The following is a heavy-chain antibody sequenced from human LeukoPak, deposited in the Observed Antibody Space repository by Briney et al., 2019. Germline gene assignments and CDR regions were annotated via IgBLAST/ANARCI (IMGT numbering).Heavy chain of an antibody. CDR3: AEEGGSFKELIAY. Sequence: GGSPRLSCATSGFIFSSYAMSWVRQAPGKGLEWVSTLTNTGVTTFYADSVKGRFTVSRDNSKNTLYLQMNSLRAEDTAVYYCAEEGGSFKELIAYWGQGTLVTVSS. J-gene: IGHJ4*02. CDR2: LTNTGVTT. V-gene: IGHV3-23*01. D-gene: IGHD1-26*01. CDR1: GFIFSSYA.